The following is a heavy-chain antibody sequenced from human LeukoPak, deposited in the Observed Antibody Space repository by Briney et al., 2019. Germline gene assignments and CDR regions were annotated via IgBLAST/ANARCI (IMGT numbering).Heavy chain of an antibody. J-gene: IGHJ3*02. CDR2: ISSSSSYI. CDR3: ARAWWSDAFDI. Sequence: PGGSLRLSCAASGFTFSSYSMNWVRQAPGKGREWVSSISSSSSYIYYADSVKGRFTISRYNAKNSLYLQMNSLRAEDTAVYYCARAWWSDAFDIWGQGTMVTVSS. CDR1: GFTFSSYS. V-gene: IGHV3-21*01. D-gene: IGHD2-15*01.